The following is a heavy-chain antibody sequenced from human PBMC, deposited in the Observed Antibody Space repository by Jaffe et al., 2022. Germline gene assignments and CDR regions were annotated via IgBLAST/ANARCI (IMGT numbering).Heavy chain of an antibody. CDR2: IIPIFGTA. D-gene: IGHD5-18*01. V-gene: IGHV1-69*05. CDR1: GGTFSSYA. CDR3: ARAGNGYSYGYGHKPYYFDY. Sequence: QVQLVQSGAEVKKPGSSVKVSCKASGGTFSSYAISWVRQAPGQGLEWMGGIIPIFGTANYAQKFQGRVTITTDESTSTAYMELSSLRSEDTAVYYCARAGNGYSYGYGHKPYYFDYWGQGTLVTVSS. J-gene: IGHJ4*02.